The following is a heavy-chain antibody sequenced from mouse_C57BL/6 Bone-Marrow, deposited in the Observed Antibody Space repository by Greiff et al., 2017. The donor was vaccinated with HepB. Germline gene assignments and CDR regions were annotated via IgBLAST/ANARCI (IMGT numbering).Heavy chain of an antibody. D-gene: IGHD2-2*01. CDR2: IDPADGNT. V-gene: IGHV14-3*01. CDR1: GFTFTNSY. J-gene: IGHJ2*01. CDR3: ARVEEGVTATDY. Sequence: VQLQQSVAELVRPGASVKLSCTASGFTFTNSYMHWVKQRPEQGLEWIGRIDPADGNTKYDPKFQGKATITADTSSNTAYLQLSSLTSEDTAIYYCARVEEGVTATDYWGQGTTLTVSA.